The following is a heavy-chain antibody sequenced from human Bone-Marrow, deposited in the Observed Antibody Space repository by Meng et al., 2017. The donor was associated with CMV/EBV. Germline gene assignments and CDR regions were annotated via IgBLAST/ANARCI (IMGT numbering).Heavy chain of an antibody. V-gene: IGHV3-33*06. Sequence: ASGFSFSSYGMHWVRQAPGKGLEWVGVIWKDGSDKNYADSVQGRFTISRDNSKNTLFLQMNSLRAEDTAVYFCAKDSYGSGYWNFDLWGRGTLVTVSS. J-gene: IGHJ2*01. CDR2: IWKDGSDK. D-gene: IGHD3-10*01. CDR3: AKDSYGSGYWNFDL. CDR1: GFSFSSYG.